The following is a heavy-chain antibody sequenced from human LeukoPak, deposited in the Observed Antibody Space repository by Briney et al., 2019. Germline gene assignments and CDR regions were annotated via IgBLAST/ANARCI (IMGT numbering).Heavy chain of an antibody. CDR2: MWYDGSKQ. CDR3: ARDLRVYCSGGSCYPPLGY. CDR1: GFTFSTYA. J-gene: IGHJ4*02. Sequence: GGSLRLSCAASGFTFSTYAMHWVRQAPGKGLEWVAIMWYDGSKQYYADSLKGRFTISRDTSKNTLYLQMNSLRAEDTAMYYCARDLRVYCSGGSCYPPLGYWGQGTLVTVSS. D-gene: IGHD2-15*01. V-gene: IGHV3-33*01.